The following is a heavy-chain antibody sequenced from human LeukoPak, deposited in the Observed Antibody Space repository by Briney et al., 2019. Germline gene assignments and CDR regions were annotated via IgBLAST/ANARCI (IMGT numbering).Heavy chain of an antibody. V-gene: IGHV4-39*07. J-gene: IGHJ5*02. CDR2: IYNSGST. CDR3: ARWGTYASTSNWFDP. D-gene: IGHD2-2*01. CDR1: GDSISRSRHF. Sequence: LETLSLTCNVSGDSISRSRHFWAWIRQSPGRGLEWIGYIYNSGSTYYNPSLKSRVTISVDTSKNQFSLRLSSVTAADTAVYYCARWGTYASTSNWFDPWGQGTLVTVSS.